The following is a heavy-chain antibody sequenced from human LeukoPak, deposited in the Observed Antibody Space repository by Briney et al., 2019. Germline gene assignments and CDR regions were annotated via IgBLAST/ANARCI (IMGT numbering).Heavy chain of an antibody. CDR1: GFTFSSYG. CDR3: AKLGLVLGYCSGGSCPFDY. D-gene: IGHD2-15*01. J-gene: IGHJ4*02. V-gene: IGHV3-30*18. CDR2: ISYDGSNK. Sequence: GGSLRLSCAASGFTFSSYGMHWVRQAPGKGLEWVAVISYDGSNKYYADSVKGRFTISRDNSKNTLYLQMNSLRAEDTAVYYCAKLGLVLGYCSGGSCPFDYWGQGTLVTVSS.